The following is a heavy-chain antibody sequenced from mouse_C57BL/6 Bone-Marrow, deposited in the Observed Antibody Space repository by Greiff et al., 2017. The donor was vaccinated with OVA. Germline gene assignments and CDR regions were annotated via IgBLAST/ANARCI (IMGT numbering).Heavy chain of an antibody. CDR2: IDPSDSYT. Sequence: QVQLQQPGAELVMPGASVKLSCKASGYTFTSYWMHWVKQRPGQGLEWIGEIDPSDSYTNYNQKFKGKSTLTVDKSSSTAYMQLSSLTSEDSAVYYCARRDWDAWYFDVWGTGTTVTVSS. D-gene: IGHD4-1*01. CDR3: ARRDWDAWYFDV. CDR1: GYTFTSYW. J-gene: IGHJ1*03. V-gene: IGHV1-69*01.